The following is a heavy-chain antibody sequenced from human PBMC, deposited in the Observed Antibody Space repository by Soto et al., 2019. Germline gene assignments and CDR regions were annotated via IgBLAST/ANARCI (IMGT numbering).Heavy chain of an antibody. CDR2: ITSSTTYI. J-gene: IGHJ4*02. D-gene: IGHD3-16*01. CDR3: ARALWRFDY. Sequence: SLRLSCAASGFTFRSYTMNWLRQAPGKGLEWVASITSSTTYIDYADSVKGRFTISRDNADNSLSLQMNSLRAEDTAVYYCARALWRFDYWGQGTLVTVSS. CDR1: GFTFRSYT. V-gene: IGHV3-21*01.